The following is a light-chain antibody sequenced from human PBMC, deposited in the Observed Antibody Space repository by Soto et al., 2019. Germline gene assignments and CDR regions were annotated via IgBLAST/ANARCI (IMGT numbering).Light chain of an antibody. CDR1: SSDVGGYNY. Sequence: QSALTQPASVSGSPGQSITSSCTGTSSDVGGYNYVSWYQQHPGKAPKLMIYDVSNRPSGVSNRFSGSKSGNTASLTISGLQAEDEADYYCSSYRSSSSTPYVFGTATKLTVL. J-gene: IGLJ1*01. CDR3: SSYRSSSSTPYV. CDR2: DVS. V-gene: IGLV2-14*01.